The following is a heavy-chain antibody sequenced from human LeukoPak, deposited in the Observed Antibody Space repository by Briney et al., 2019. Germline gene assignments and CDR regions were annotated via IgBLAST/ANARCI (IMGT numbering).Heavy chain of an antibody. CDR3: ARDLSTGTGMMGSYWYFDL. D-gene: IGHD1-7*01. J-gene: IGHJ2*01. Sequence: SGTLSLTCAVSGGSISSNNWWSWVRQPPGKGLGWIGEIFHSGSTNYNPSLKSRVTISVDTSKNQFSLKLSSVTAADTAVYYCARDLSTGTGMMGSYWYFDLWGRGTLDTVSS. CDR1: GGSISSNNW. V-gene: IGHV4-4*02. CDR2: IFHSGST.